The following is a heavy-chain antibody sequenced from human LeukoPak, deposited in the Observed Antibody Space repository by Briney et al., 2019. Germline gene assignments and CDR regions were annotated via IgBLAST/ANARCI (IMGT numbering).Heavy chain of an antibody. CDR1: GFTFSSYG. CDR3: AKDLHYYGSGSRGYFDY. CDR2: ISYDGSNK. J-gene: IGHJ4*02. V-gene: IGHV3-30*18. Sequence: GGSLRLSCAASGFTFSSYGMHWVRQAPGKGLEWVAVISYDGSNKYYADSAKGRFTISRDNSKNTLYLQMNSLRAEDTAVYYCAKDLHYYGSGSRGYFDYWGQGTLVTVSS. D-gene: IGHD3-10*01.